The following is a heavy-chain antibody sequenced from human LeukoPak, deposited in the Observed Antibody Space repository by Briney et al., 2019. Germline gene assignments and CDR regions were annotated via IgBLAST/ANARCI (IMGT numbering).Heavy chain of an antibody. CDR2: ISGSGGST. J-gene: IGHJ4*02. V-gene: IGHV3-23*01. D-gene: IGHD3-22*01. Sequence: GGSLRLSCAASGFTFSSYAMSWVRQAPGKGLEWVSAISGSGGSTYYADSVKGRFTISRDNSKNTLYLQMNSLRVEDTAVYYCVRYYYDSSGSEGYFDDWGQGTLVTVSS. CDR3: VRYYYDSSGSEGYFDD. CDR1: GFTFSSYA.